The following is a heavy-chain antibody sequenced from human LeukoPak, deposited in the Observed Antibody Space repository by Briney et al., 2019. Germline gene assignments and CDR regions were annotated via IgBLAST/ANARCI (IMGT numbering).Heavy chain of an antibody. CDR3: AKAGSIWGSYREYFDY. J-gene: IGHJ4*02. D-gene: IGHD3-16*02. CDR1: GFTFSSYA. Sequence: GGSLRLSCAASGFTFSSYAMSWVRQAPGKGLEWVSAISGSGGSTYYADSVKGRFTISRDNSKNTLYLQMNSLRAEDTAVYYCAKAGSIWGSYREYFDYWGRGTLVTVPS. CDR2: ISGSGGST. V-gene: IGHV3-23*01.